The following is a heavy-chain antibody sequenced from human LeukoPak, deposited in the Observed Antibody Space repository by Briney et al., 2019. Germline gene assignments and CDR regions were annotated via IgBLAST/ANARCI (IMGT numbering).Heavy chain of an antibody. CDR1: AFTFSTYG. CDR3: ATYRQVLLPFES. J-gene: IGHJ4*02. CDR2: IFPSGGEI. Sequence: GGSLRLSCAASAFTFSTYGMHWVRQAPGKGLEWVSSIFPSGGEIHYADSVRGRFTISRDNSKSTLSLQMNSLRAEDTAIYYCATYRQVLLPFESWGQGTLVTVSS. D-gene: IGHD2-8*02. V-gene: IGHV3-NL1*01.